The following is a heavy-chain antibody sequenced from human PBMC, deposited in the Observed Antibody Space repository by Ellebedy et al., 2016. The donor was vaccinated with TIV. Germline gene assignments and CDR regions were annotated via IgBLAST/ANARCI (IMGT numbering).Heavy chain of an antibody. Sequence: SETLSLXCAVYGGSFSGYYWSWIRQPPGKGLEWIGEINHSGSTNYNPSLKSRVTISVDTSKNQFSLKLSSVTAADTAMYYCAREKADNARSFDYWGQGTLVTVSS. CDR1: GGSFSGYY. CDR2: INHSGST. V-gene: IGHV4-34*01. CDR3: AREKADNARSFDY. J-gene: IGHJ4*02. D-gene: IGHD2-2*01.